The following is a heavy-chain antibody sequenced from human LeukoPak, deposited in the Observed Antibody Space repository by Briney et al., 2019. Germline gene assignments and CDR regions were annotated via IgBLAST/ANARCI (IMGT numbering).Heavy chain of an antibody. V-gene: IGHV3-23*01. Sequence: PGRSLRPSCAASGFTFSCDATTWVRQAPEEGLEWVSGISGSGRDTYYADSVKGRFTISRDNSKNTLYLQMNSLRADDTAVYYCATNYYDSSGYFPDFDYWGQGALVSVSS. CDR3: ATNYYDSSGYFPDFDY. CDR2: ISGSGRDT. D-gene: IGHD3-22*01. J-gene: IGHJ4*02. CDR1: GFTFSCDA.